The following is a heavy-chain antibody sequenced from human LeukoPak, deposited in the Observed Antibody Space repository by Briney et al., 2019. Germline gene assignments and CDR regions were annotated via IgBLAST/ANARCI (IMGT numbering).Heavy chain of an antibody. CDR2: IYYSGST. V-gene: IGHV4-61*01. D-gene: IGHD3-9*01. Sequence: SETLSLTCTVSGGSVSSGSYYWSWIRQPPGKGLEWIGYIYYSGSTNYNPSLKSRVTISVDTSKNQFSLKLSSATAADTAVYYCARDPYYDILTGYYSPTYSIWGQGTMVTVSS. CDR1: GGSVSSGSYY. CDR3: ARDPYYDILTGYYSPTYSI. J-gene: IGHJ3*02.